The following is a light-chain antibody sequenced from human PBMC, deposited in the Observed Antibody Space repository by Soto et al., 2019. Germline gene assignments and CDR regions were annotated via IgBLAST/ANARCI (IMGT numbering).Light chain of an antibody. Sequence: QSALTQPASVSGSPGQSITISCTGTSSDVGGYNYVSWYQQHPDKAPKLMIYDVSNRPSGVSNRFSGSKSGNTASLTISALQAEDETDYYCGSHTNHNTYVFGTGTKLTVL. CDR3: GSHTNHNTYV. CDR1: SSDVGGYNY. CDR2: DVS. J-gene: IGLJ1*01. V-gene: IGLV2-14*01.